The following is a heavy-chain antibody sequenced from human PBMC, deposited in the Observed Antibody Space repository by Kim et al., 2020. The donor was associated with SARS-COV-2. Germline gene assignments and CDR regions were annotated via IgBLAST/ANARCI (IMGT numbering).Heavy chain of an antibody. V-gene: IGHV4-39*01. CDR1: GGSISSSSYY. CDR2: IYYSGST. J-gene: IGHJ6*03. CDR3: HPSIDSPINNRYVFRTLLPATMNIVRGLSIHYEVSITMVRGVAPQADYYYYMDV. Sequence: SETLSLTCTVSGGSISSSSYYWGWIRQPPGKGLEWIGSIYYSGSTYYNTSLKSRVTISVDTSKNQFSLKLSSVTAADTAVFGYHPSIDSPINNRYVFRTLLPATMNIVRGLSIHYEVSITMVRGVAPQADYYYYMDVWGKGTTVTVSS. D-gene: IGHD3-10*01.